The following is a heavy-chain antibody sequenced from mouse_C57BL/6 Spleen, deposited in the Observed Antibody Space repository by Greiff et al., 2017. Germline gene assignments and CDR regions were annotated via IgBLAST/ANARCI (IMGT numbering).Heavy chain of an antibody. CDR3: ARSYYYGSSYEDFDY. Sequence: QVQLQQPGAELVMPGASVKLSCKASGYTFTSYWMHWVKQRPGQGLEWIGEIDPSDSYTNYNQKFKGKSTLTVDKSSSTAYMQLSSLTSEDSAVYYGARSYYYGSSYEDFDYWGQGTTLTVSS. CDR2: IDPSDSYT. CDR1: GYTFTSYW. J-gene: IGHJ2*01. D-gene: IGHD1-1*01. V-gene: IGHV1-69*01.